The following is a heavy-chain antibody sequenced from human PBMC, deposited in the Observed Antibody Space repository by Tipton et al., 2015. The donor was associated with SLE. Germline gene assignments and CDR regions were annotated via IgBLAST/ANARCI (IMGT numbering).Heavy chain of an antibody. J-gene: IGHJ2*01. V-gene: IGHV1-18*01. CDR1: GYTFMDYG. CDR3: AKEGLTGPSFDV. Sequence: QVQLVQSGAEVKKAGASAKVSCKASGYTFMDYGISWGRQAPGQGLKWMGWINAYNAYTNYAQKVQDRLTMTTDSSTTTAYMELRSLRFDDTAVYSCAKEGLTGPSFDVWGRGTLVTVSS. D-gene: IGHD1-14*01. CDR2: INAYNAYT.